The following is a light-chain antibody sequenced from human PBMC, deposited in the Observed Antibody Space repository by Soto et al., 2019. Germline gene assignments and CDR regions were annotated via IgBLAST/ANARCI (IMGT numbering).Light chain of an antibody. Sequence: EIVLTQSPGTLSLSPGERATLSCRASQSVSSNYLAWYQQKPGQAPRLLIYGASSMATGIPDRFSGSGSGTDFTLNISRLEPEDFAVYYCQQYCSSLYTFGQGTKLEIK. CDR3: QQYCSSLYT. V-gene: IGKV3-20*01. CDR2: GAS. J-gene: IGKJ2*01. CDR1: QSVSSNY.